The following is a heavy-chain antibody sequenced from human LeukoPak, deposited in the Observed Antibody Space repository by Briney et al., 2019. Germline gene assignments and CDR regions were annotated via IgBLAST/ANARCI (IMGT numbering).Heavy chain of an antibody. D-gene: IGHD6-6*01. J-gene: IGHJ4*02. CDR3: ARQALSRSSRGGHFDY. V-gene: IGHV4-39*01. CDR1: GGSISSSSYY. Sequence: SETLSLTCTVSGGSISSSSYYWGWIRQPPGEGLEWIGSIYYSGSTYYNPSLKSRLTISGDTSKNQFSLKLSSVTAAETAVYYCARQALSRSSRGGHFDYWGQGTLVTVSS. CDR2: IYYSGST.